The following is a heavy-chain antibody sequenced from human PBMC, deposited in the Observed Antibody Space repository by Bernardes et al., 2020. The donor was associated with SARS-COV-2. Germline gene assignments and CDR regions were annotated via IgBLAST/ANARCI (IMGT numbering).Heavy chain of an antibody. CDR2: IKSETDGGTT. Sequence: GGSLRLSCAASGFTFSNAWMSWVRQAPGKGLEWVGRIKSETDGGTTDYAAPVKGRFTVSRDDSKNMLYLQMNSLKIEDTAVYYCSTSTSSDYWGQGTLVTVSS. D-gene: IGHD2-2*01. CDR1: GFTFSNAW. J-gene: IGHJ4*02. CDR3: STSTSSDY. V-gene: IGHV3-15*01.